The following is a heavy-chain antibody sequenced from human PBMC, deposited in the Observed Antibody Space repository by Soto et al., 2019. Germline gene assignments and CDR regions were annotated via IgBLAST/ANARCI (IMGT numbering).Heavy chain of an antibody. CDR1: GGTFSSYA. V-gene: IGHV1-69*13. D-gene: IGHD3-22*01. CDR3: AGSYGRSGYYSSFDY. Sequence: SVKVSCKASGGTFSSYAISWVRQAPGQGLEWMGGIIPIFGTANSAQKFRGRVTITADESTSTAYLELSSLRSEDTAVYYCAGSYGRSGYYSSFDYWGQGTLVTVSS. CDR2: IIPIFGTA. J-gene: IGHJ4*02.